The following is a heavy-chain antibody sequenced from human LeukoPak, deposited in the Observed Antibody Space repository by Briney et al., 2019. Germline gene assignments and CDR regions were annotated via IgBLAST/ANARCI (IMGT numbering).Heavy chain of an antibody. CDR2: IIPILGIA. Sequence: ASVKVSCKASGGTFSSYAISWVRQAPGQGLEWMGRIIPILGIANYAQKFQGRVTITADKSTSTAYMELSSLRSEDTAVYYCARVVRGYDFWSGYLDYWGQGTLVTVSS. CDR3: ARVVRGYDFWSGYLDY. D-gene: IGHD3-3*01. V-gene: IGHV1-69*04. J-gene: IGHJ4*02. CDR1: GGTFSSYA.